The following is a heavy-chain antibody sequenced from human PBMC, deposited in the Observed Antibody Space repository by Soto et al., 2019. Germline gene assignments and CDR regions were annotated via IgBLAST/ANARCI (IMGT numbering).Heavy chain of an antibody. J-gene: IGHJ3*02. CDR1: GGSFSGYY. Sequence: SETLSLTCAVYGGSFSGYYWSWIRQPPGKGLEWIGEINHSGSTNYNPSLKSRVTISVDTSKNQFSLKLSSVTAADTAVYYCARRGSYRDVDAFDIWGQGTMVTVSS. D-gene: IGHD3-10*01. V-gene: IGHV4-34*01. CDR3: ARRGSYRDVDAFDI. CDR2: INHSGST.